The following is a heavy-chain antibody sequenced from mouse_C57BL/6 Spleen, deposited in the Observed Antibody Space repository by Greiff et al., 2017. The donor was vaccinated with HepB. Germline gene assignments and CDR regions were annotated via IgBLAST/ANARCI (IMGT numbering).Heavy chain of an antibody. D-gene: IGHD2-3*01. CDR1: GYTFTSYG. Sequence: QVQLKQSGAELARPGASVKLSCKASGYTFTSYGISWVKQRTGQGLEWIGEIYPRSGNTYYNEKFKGKATLTADKSSSTAYMELRSLTSEDSAVYFCARRSDGYYAYFDVWGTGTTVTVSS. J-gene: IGHJ1*03. CDR2: IYPRSGNT. CDR3: ARRSDGYYAYFDV. V-gene: IGHV1-81*01.